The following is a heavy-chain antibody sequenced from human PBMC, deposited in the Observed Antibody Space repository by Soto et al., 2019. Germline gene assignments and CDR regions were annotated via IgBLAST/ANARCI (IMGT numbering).Heavy chain of an antibody. J-gene: IGHJ5*02. CDR2: IWYDGSNK. Sequence: QVQLVESGGGVVQPGRSLRLSCAASGFTFSSYGMHWVRQAPGKGLAWVAVIWYDGSNKYYADSVKGRFTISRDNYKNTLYLQMNSLRAEDTAVYYCARDRGIVVPAARGFDPWGQGTLVTVSS. V-gene: IGHV3-33*01. D-gene: IGHD2-2*01. CDR1: GFTFSSYG. CDR3: ARDRGIVVPAARGFDP.